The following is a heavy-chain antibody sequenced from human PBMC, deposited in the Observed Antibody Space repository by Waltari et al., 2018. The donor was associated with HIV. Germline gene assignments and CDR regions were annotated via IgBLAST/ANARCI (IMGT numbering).Heavy chain of an antibody. CDR2: ITPTGDFM. J-gene: IGHJ3*01. Sequence: QVQLVESGGGLVMPGGSLRLSCAASGFTVNDYFMNWIRQAPGKGLDLISYITPTGDFMYYADSVRGRFTVSRDSAKNLLYLQVNSLTAEDTAVYYCARDAVTDDAFDLWGQGTMVTVSS. D-gene: IGHD6-19*01. CDR1: GFTVNDYF. CDR3: ARDAVTDDAFDL. V-gene: IGHV3-11*01.